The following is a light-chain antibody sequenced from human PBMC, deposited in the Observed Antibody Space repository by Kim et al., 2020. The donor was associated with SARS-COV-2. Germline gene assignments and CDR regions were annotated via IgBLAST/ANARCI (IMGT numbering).Light chain of an antibody. CDR1: NIGSKS. CDR3: QVWDSSSDHPGV. J-gene: IGLJ2*01. V-gene: IGLV3-21*04. Sequence: PGKTARITSGGNNIGSKSVHWYQQKPGQAPVLVIYYDSDRPSGIPERFSGSNSGNTATLTISRVEAGDEADYYCQVWDSSSDHPGVFGGGTQLTVL. CDR2: YDS.